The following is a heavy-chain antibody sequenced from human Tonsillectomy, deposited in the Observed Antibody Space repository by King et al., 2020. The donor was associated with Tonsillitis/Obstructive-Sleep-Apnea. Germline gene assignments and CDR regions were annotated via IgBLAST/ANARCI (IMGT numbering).Heavy chain of an antibody. Sequence: VQLVESGGGLVQPGGSLRLSCAASGLTFSSYAMTWVRQAPGKGLEWVSVISASGGTTYYADSVKGRFTISRDNSKNTLYLQMNSLRVEDTAVYYCAQGTAWSLAGYYWSFNLWGRGTLVTVPS. CDR3: AQGTAWSLAGYYWSFNL. CDR1: GLTFSSYA. CDR2: ISASGGTT. D-gene: IGHD6-19*01. J-gene: IGHJ2*01. V-gene: IGHV3-23*04.